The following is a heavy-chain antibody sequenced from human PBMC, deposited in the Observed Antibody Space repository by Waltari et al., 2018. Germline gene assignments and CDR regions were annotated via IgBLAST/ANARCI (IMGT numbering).Heavy chain of an antibody. V-gene: IGHV4-59*01. J-gene: IGHJ3*02. D-gene: IGHD3-3*01. CDR2: ISYSGDT. CDR3: ARATVFGVFTDTFDI. Sequence: VQLQESGPGLVKPSETLSLTCAVSGASIRGYHWTWIRQPPGGGLEWIGHISYSGDTAYGPSLRSRVTISVDTSKNHFSLKLTSVTAADTAVYYCARATVFGVFTDTFDIWSQGTMVTVSS. CDR1: GASIRGYH.